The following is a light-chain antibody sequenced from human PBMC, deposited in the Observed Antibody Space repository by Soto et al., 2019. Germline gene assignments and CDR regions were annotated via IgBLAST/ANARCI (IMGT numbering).Light chain of an antibody. CDR3: CSYAGASTDV. CDR1: SSDVGGYNY. V-gene: IGLV2-11*01. CDR2: DVS. Sequence: QSALTQPRSVSGSPGQSVTISCTGSSSDVGGYNYVSWYQHHPGKAPKLMIYDVSKRPTGVPDRFSGSKSGNTASLTISGLQAEDEADYYCCSYAGASTDVFATATKLTVL. J-gene: IGLJ1*01.